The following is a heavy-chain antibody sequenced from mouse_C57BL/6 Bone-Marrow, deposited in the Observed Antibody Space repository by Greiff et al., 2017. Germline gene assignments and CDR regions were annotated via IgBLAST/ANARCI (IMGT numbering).Heavy chain of an antibody. CDR3: ARRDYGSIDY. CDR1: GYTFTSYW. V-gene: IGHV1-55*01. Sequence: QVQLQQSGAELVKPGASVKMSCKASGYTFTSYWITWVKQRPGQGLEWIGDIYPGSGSTNYNEKFKSKATLPVDTSSSTAYMQISSLTSEDSGVNYCARRDYGSIDYWGQGTSLTVSS. CDR2: IYPGSGST. J-gene: IGHJ2*02. D-gene: IGHD1-1*01.